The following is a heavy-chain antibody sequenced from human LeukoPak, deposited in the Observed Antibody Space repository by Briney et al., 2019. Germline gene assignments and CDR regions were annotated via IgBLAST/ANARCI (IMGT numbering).Heavy chain of an antibody. J-gene: IGHJ4*02. CDR3: ARDEGPPRYNWNYGGPDF. CDR1: GYTFTIYY. Sequence: GASVKVSCKASGYTFTIYYMLWVRQAPGQGLGWMGIINPSGGSRSYEQKCQGRVTLTRDTSTSTVYMELSSLSSEDTAVYYCARDEGPPRYNWNYGGPDFWGQGTLVTVLS. D-gene: IGHD1-7*01. V-gene: IGHV1-46*01. CDR2: INPSGGSR.